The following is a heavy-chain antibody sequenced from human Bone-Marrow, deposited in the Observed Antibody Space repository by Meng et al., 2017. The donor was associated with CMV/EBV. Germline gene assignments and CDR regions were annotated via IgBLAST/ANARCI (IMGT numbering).Heavy chain of an antibody. J-gene: IGHJ4*02. V-gene: IGHV4-59*11. D-gene: IGHD2-21*01. CDR1: GGSISRHY. CDR2: IYYSGST. CDR3: ASLVMASWGYFDY. Sequence: SETLSLTGIVSGGSISRHYWTWIRQPPGKGLEYIGYIYYSGSTNYNPSLKSRVTISVDTSKNQFSLKLSAVTAADTAVYYCASLVMASWGYFDYWGQGKLVTVSS.